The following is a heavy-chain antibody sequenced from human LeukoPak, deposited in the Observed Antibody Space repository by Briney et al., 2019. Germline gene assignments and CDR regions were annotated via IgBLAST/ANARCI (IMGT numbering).Heavy chain of an antibody. CDR2: IYYSGST. CDR1: GGSISSHY. Sequence: PSETLSLTCTVSGGSISSHYWSWIRQPPGKGLEWIGYIYYSGSTNYNPSLKSRVTISVDTSKNQFSLKLSSVTAADTAVYYCARDFSGSSWYGMDYYYYYYMDVWGKGTTVTVSS. J-gene: IGHJ6*03. CDR3: ARDFSGSSWYGMDYYYYYYMDV. V-gene: IGHV4-59*11. D-gene: IGHD6-13*01.